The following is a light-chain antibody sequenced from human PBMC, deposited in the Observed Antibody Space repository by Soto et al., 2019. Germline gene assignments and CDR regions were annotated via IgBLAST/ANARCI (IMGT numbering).Light chain of an antibody. CDR1: SSDVGGYDY. Sequence: QSALTQPASVSGSPGQSVTISCTGTSSDVGGYDYVSWYQQHPGKAPKLMIYDVTNRPSGFSNRFSGSKSGNTASLTISGLQAEDEADYYCSSYAGSRTLVFGGGTKVTVL. CDR3: SSYAGSRTLV. V-gene: IGLV2-14*01. CDR2: DVT. J-gene: IGLJ2*01.